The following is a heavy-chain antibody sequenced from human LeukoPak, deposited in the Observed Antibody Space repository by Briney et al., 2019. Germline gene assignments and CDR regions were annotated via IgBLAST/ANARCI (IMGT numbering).Heavy chain of an antibody. J-gene: IGHJ3*02. CDR2: INPNSGGT. CDR3: ARDFADYYDSSGSGGGAFDI. D-gene: IGHD3-22*01. CDR1: GYTFTGYY. V-gene: IGHV1-2*02. Sequence: ASVKVSCKASGYTFTGYYMHWVRQAPGQGLEWMGWINPNSGGTNYAQKFQGRVTMTRDTSISTAYMELSRLRSDDTAVYYCARDFADYYDSSGSGGGAFDIWGQGTMVTVSS.